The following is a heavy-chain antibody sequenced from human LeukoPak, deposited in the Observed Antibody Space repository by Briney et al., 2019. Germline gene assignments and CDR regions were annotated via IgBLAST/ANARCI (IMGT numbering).Heavy chain of an antibody. CDR3: TRVPRESYAH. V-gene: IGHV1-8*01. Sequence: ASVKVSCKASGYTFTSHDINWVRQATGQGLEWLGFMNPNSGNTGYAQKFQGRVIMTSDTSITTAYMELGSLTSEDTAAYYCTRVPRESYAHWGQGTLVTVSS. CDR2: MNPNSGNT. CDR1: GYTFTSHD. J-gene: IGHJ4*02. D-gene: IGHD3-16*01.